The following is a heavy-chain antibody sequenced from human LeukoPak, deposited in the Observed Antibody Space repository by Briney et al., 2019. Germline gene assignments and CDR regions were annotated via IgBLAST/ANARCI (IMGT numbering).Heavy chain of an antibody. CDR3: ARVRSCSGGSCYPHTYYYYYGMDV. Sequence: GGSLRLSCAASGFTFSSYSMNRVRQAPGKGLEWVSSISSSSSYIYYADSVKGRFTISRDNAKNSLYLQMNSLRAEDTAVFYCARVRSCSGGSCYPHTYYYYYGMDVWGQGTTVTVSS. CDR2: ISSSSSYI. D-gene: IGHD2-15*01. CDR1: GFTFSSYS. V-gene: IGHV3-21*01. J-gene: IGHJ6*02.